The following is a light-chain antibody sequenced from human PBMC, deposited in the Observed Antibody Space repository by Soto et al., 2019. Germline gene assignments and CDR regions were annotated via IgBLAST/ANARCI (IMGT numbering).Light chain of an antibody. Sequence: DIQMTQSPSSVSASVGDRVTITSRASQDINSWLAWYQQKPGKAPNLLIYVASSLKSGVPSRFSGNGGGTDFTLTISSLQPEDFATDYCQQANSFPLTFGGGTKVEIK. CDR1: QDINSW. CDR2: VAS. J-gene: IGKJ4*01. V-gene: IGKV1-12*01. CDR3: QQANSFPLT.